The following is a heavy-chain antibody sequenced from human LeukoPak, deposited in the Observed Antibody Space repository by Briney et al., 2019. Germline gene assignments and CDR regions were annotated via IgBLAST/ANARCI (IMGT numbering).Heavy chain of an antibody. CDR3: ARVRGSSSLLDY. Sequence: SETLSLTCAVYGGSFSGYYWSWIRQPPGKGLEWIGEINHSGSTNYNPSLKSRVTISVDTSKNQFSLKLSSVTAADTAVYYCARVRGSSSLLDYWSQGTLVTVSS. CDR1: GGSFSGYY. J-gene: IGHJ4*02. CDR2: INHSGST. D-gene: IGHD6-6*01. V-gene: IGHV4-34*01.